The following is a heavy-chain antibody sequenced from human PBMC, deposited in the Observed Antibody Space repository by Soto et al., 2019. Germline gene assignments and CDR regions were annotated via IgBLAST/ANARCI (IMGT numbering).Heavy chain of an antibody. CDR1: GFTFSSYA. Sequence: GGSLRLSCAASGFTFSSYAMSWVRQAPGKGLEWVSAISGSGGSTYYADSVKGRFTISRDNSKNTLYLQMNSLRAEDTAVYYCVKAGRDIVVVPAAKDYWGQGTLVTVSS. J-gene: IGHJ4*02. CDR2: ISGSGGST. D-gene: IGHD2-2*01. V-gene: IGHV3-23*01. CDR3: VKAGRDIVVVPAAKDY.